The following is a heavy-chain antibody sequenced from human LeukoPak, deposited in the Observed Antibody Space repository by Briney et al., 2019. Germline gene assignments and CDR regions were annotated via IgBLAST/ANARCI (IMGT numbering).Heavy chain of an antibody. CDR2: ISAYNGNT. V-gene: IGHV1-18*01. J-gene: IGHJ5*02. D-gene: IGHD1-26*01. CDR1: GYTFTSYG. Sequence: VASVKVSCKASGYTFTSYGISWVRQAPGQGLEWMGWISAYNGNTNYAQKLQGRVTMTEDTSTDTAYMELSSLRSEDTAVYYCATNQWELVPWGQGTLVTVSS. CDR3: ATNQWELVP.